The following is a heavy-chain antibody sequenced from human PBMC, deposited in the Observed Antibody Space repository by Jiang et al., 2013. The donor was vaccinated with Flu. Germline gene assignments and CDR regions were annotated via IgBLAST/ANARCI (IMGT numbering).Heavy chain of an antibody. J-gene: IGHJ3*02. V-gene: IGHV5-51*01. Sequence: VQLVESGAEVKKPGESLKISCKGSGYSFTTYWIGWVRQMPGKGLEWMGIIYPGDSDTRYSPSFQGQVTISADKSISTAYLQWSSLKASDTAMYYCARLALSCSNGVCYTGAFDIWGQGTMVTVSS. CDR3: ARLALSCSNGVCYTGAFDI. CDR2: IYPGDSDT. D-gene: IGHD2-8*01. CDR1: GYSFTTYW.